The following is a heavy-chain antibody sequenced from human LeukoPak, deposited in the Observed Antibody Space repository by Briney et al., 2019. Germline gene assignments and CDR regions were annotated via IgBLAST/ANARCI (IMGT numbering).Heavy chain of an antibody. CDR3: ARDYNGGYSYGYH. CDR1: GFTVSSNY. D-gene: IGHD5-18*01. V-gene: IGHV3-53*01. J-gene: IGHJ5*02. Sequence: GGSLRLSCAASGFTVSSNYMSWVRRAPGKGLEWVSVIYSGGNTYYADSVKGRFTISRDNSKNTLYLQMNSLRAEDTAVYYCARDYNGGYSYGYHWGQGTLVTVSS. CDR2: IYSGGNT.